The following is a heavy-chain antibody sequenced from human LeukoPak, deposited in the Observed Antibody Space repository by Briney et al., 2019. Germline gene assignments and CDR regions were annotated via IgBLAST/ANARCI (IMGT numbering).Heavy chain of an antibody. D-gene: IGHD3-3*01. CDR2: IYYSGST. V-gene: IGHV4-39*01. CDR1: GGSISSSSYY. J-gene: IGHJ3*02. Sequence: KTSETLSLTCTVSGGSISSSSYYWGWIRQPPGKGLEWIGSIYYSGSTYYNPSLKSRVTISVDTSKNQFSLKLSSVTAADTAVYYCARYYDFWSGSSPYAFDIWGQGTMVTVSS. CDR3: ARYYDFWSGSSPYAFDI.